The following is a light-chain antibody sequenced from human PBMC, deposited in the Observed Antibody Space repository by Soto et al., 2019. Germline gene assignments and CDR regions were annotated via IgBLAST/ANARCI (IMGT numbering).Light chain of an antibody. J-gene: IGKJ2*01. Sequence: DIQMTQSPSSLSASVGDRVTITCRANQTITRYLNWYQQKPGTAPKLLIYAASSLQEGVPSRFRGSGSGTDLTLTISTLQPEDFAAYSCQQSFRFPVTFGQGTKLEIK. CDR2: AAS. CDR3: QQSFRFPVT. CDR1: QTITRY. V-gene: IGKV1-39*01.